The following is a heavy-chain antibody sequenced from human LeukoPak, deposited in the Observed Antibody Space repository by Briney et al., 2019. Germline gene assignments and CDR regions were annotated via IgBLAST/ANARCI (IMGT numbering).Heavy chain of an antibody. CDR2: ISGSGVST. CDR1: GFTFSSFA. D-gene: IGHD3-16*01. Sequence: GGSLRLSCAASGFTFSSFAMSWGRQAPGKGLGWASAISGSGVSTSYADSAKGRFTISKDNSKNTLYLQMNSLRAEDTAVYYCAKDRGGPTDYWDQGTLVTVSS. V-gene: IGHV3-23*01. CDR3: AKDRGGPTDY. J-gene: IGHJ4*02.